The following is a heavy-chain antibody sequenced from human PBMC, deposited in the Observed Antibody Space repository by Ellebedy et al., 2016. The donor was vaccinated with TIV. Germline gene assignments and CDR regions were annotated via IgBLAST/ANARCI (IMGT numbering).Heavy chain of an antibody. CDR1: GGSISSSSYY. CDR2: FYYNGST. J-gene: IGHJ6*02. CDR3: AGLVYEVRITGTIGYYYGMDV. Sequence: SETLSLXXAVSGGSISSSSYYWGRIRQPPGRGLEWMGSFYYNGSTYYSPFLNSRVTISVDTSKNQYSLKLSSVTAADTAVYYCAGLVYEVRITGTIGYYYGMDVWGQGTTVTVSS. V-gene: IGHV4-39*01. D-gene: IGHD1-7*01.